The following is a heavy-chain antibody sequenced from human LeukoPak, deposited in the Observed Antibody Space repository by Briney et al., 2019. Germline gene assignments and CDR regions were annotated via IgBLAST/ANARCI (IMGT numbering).Heavy chain of an antibody. CDR3: ARLHLGALSLQDF. V-gene: IGHV1-18*01. CDR1: GYTFTNYG. J-gene: IGHJ4*02. CDR2: ISSYNDEA. Sequence: GASVTVSCKASGYTFTNYGISWVRQAPGQGLEWMGWISSYNDEANYAPKLQGRVTMTTDTSTTTAYMGMRSLKSDDTAVYFCARLHLGALSLQDFWGQGTLVTVSS. D-gene: IGHD3-16*02.